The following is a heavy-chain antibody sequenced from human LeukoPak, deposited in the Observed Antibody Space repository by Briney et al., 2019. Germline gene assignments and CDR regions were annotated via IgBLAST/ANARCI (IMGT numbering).Heavy chain of an antibody. D-gene: IGHD2-2*01. Sequence: SETLSLTCAVYGGFFSGYYWSWIRQPPGKGLEWIGEINHSGSTNYNPSLKSRVTISVDTSKNQFSLKLSSVTAADTAVYYCARAYCSSTSCYFSAFDIWGQGTMVTVSS. V-gene: IGHV4-34*01. CDR3: ARAYCSSTSCYFSAFDI. CDR2: INHSGST. J-gene: IGHJ3*02. CDR1: GGFFSGYY.